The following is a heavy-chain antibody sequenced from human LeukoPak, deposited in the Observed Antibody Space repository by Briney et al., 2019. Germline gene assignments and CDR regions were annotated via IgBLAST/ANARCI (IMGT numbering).Heavy chain of an antibody. D-gene: IGHD2-21*02. CDR2: ISGSGVST. V-gene: IGHV3-23*01. J-gene: IGHJ6*03. Sequence: PGGSLRLSCATSGFTFSSYAMSWVRQAPGKGLEWVSAISGSGVSTYYADSVKGRVTISRDNSKNTLYLQMHSLRPQETAVYYCSKDGAYCGGDCYYSFYYMDVWGKGTTVTVSS. CDR1: GFTFSSYA. CDR3: SKDGAYCGGDCYYSFYYMDV.